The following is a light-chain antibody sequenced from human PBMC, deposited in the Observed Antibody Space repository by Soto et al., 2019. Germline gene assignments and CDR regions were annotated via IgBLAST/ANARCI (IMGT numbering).Light chain of an antibody. V-gene: IGKV1-33*01. Sequence: DIQMTQSPSSLSVSVGDRFPITCQASHDITKYLNWYQKKPGKAPKLLIYDVSKLETGVPSRLSGSGYGKDLTFTISSMKTEDIETYLCQQYDDLPITFGQGTRLEIK. J-gene: IGKJ5*01. CDR2: DVS. CDR1: HDITKY. CDR3: QQYDDLPIT.